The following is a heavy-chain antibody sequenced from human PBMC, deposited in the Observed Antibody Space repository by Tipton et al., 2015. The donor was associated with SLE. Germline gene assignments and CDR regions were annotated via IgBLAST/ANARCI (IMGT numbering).Heavy chain of an antibody. D-gene: IGHD2-2*02. Sequence: TLSLTCTVSGGSISSKTYYWGWIRQPPGKGLEWIGSIYYSGSTYYNPSLKSRVTISLDTSKNQFSLRLSSVTAADTAVYYCVRALWLDKDFAVVPPGIRLRAFDIWGQGTMVTVSS. CDR2: IYYSGST. CDR3: VRALWLDKDFAVVPPGIRLRAFDI. CDR1: GGSISSKTYY. J-gene: IGHJ3*02. V-gene: IGHV4-39*07.